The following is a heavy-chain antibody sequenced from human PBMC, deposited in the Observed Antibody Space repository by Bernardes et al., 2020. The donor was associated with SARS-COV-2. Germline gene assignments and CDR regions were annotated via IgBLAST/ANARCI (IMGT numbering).Heavy chain of an antibody. D-gene: IGHD6-19*01. V-gene: IGHV3-74*01. CDR2: LDSAGII. J-gene: IGHJ3*01. CDR3: ARHSSGWGGAGNDGFDF. Sequence: GRSLRLSCAASGFTFSSYWMHWVRQTPGKGLVWVSRLDSAGIINYADSVRGRFTISRDNAKNTLYLQMNNLRAEDTALYYCARHSSGWGGAGNDGFDFWGQGTMVTVSS. CDR1: GFTFSSYW.